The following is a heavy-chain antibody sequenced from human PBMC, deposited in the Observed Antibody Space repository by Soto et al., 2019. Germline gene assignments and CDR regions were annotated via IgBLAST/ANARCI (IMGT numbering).Heavy chain of an antibody. D-gene: IGHD2-2*01. CDR2: INPSGGSA. Sequence: ASVKVSCKASGYSFISHYIHWVRQAPGQGLEWMGFINPSGGSATLAQKFQGRVTMTRDTSTSTIYMELTILRSEDAAVYYCARDYLSSKLSLSYFDFWGQGTLVTVSS. V-gene: IGHV1-46*01. CDR1: GYSFISHY. J-gene: IGHJ4*02. CDR3: ARDYLSSKLSLSYFDF.